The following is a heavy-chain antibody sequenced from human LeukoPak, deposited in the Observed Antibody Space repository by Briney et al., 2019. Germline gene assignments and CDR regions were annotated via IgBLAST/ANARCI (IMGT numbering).Heavy chain of an antibody. D-gene: IGHD3-10*01. V-gene: IGHV3-11*04. Sequence: PGGSLRLSCAASGFTFSNAWMSWVRQAPGKGLEWLSYIESSGTPRYYADSVKGRFTISRDNAKNSLFLQMNSLRAEDTGIYYCVREDYYGGIVYYDAFDLWGQGTKVIVSS. CDR3: VREDYYGGIVYYDAFDL. CDR2: IESSGTPR. CDR1: GFTFSNAW. J-gene: IGHJ3*01.